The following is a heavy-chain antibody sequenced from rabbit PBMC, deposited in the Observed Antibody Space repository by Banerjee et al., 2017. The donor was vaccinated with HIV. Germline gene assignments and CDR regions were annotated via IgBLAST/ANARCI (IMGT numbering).Heavy chain of an antibody. J-gene: IGHJ3*01. V-gene: IGHV1S40*01. Sequence: QSLEESGGDLVKPGASLTLTCTASGFSLSRRDYMCWVRQAPGKGLEWIACINAGSSGRTYYASWAKGRFTISETSSTTVTLQMTSLTAADTATYFCARDAGYAGSNLWGQGTLVTVS. CDR2: INAGSSGRT. CDR1: GFSLSRRDY. CDR3: ARDAGYAGSNL. D-gene: IGHD4-2*01.